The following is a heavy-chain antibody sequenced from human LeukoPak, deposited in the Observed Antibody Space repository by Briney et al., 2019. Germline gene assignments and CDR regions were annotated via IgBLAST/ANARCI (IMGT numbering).Heavy chain of an antibody. CDR3: AKGEVGCSSTSCFNWFDP. V-gene: IGHV1-8*01. J-gene: IGHJ5*02. CDR1: VYTFTGYD. D-gene: IGHD2-2*01. CDR2: MNPNSGNT. Sequence: ASVKVSCKASVYTFTGYDINWVRQATGQGLEWMGWMNPNSGNTGYAQKFQGRVTMTRNTSISTAYMELSSLRSEDTAVYYCAKGEVGCSSTSCFNWFDPWGQGTLVTVSS.